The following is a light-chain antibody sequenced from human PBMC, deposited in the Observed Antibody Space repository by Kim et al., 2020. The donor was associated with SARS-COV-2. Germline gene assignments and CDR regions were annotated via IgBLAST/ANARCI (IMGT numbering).Light chain of an antibody. J-gene: IGKJ5*01. CDR2: DVS. Sequence: PGERATLSCRASQSISSNLAWYQQKPGQAPRLLMYDVSNRATGIPARFSGSGSGTDFTLTISSLEPEDFAIYYCQQRNNWPITFGQGTRLEIK. CDR1: QSISSN. CDR3: QQRNNWPIT. V-gene: IGKV3-11*01.